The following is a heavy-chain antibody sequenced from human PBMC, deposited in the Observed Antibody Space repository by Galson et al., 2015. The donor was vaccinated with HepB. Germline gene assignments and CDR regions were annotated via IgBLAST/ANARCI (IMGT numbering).Heavy chain of an antibody. D-gene: IGHD5-24*01. V-gene: IGHV3-66*02. CDR2: IYSGGNT. J-gene: IGHJ4*02. CDR1: GFTVSSNY. Sequence: SLRLSCAASGFTVSSNYMSWVRQAPGKGLEWVSLIYSGGNTYYADSVKGRFTISRDNSKNTLYLQVNSLRAEDTAVYYCARESRDGYKDYFDYWGQGTLVTVSS. CDR3: ARESRDGYKDYFDY.